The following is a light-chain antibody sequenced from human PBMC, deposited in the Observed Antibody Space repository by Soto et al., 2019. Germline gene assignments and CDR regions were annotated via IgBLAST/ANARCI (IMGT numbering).Light chain of an antibody. CDR3: SSYTSSSTPV. CDR2: EVS. V-gene: IGLV2-14*01. CDR1: SRDVGGYNY. Sequence: QSALTQPASVSGSPGQSITISCTGTSRDVGGYNYVSWYQQHPGKAPKLMIYEVSNRPSGVSNRFSGSKSGNTASLTISGLQAEDEADYYCSSYTSSSTPVFGGGTKVTVL. J-gene: IGLJ3*02.